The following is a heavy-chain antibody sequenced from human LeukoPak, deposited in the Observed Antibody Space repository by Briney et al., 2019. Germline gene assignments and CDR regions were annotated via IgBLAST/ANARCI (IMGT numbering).Heavy chain of an antibody. CDR1: GGSISSGGYY. Sequence: SETLSLTCTVSGGSISSGGYYWSWIRQPPGKGLEWIGYIYHSGSTYYNPSLKSRVTISVDRSKNQFSLKLSSVTAADTAVYYCARDLSVIAAADYYWYFDLWGRGTLVTVSS. V-gene: IGHV4-30-2*01. J-gene: IGHJ2*01. D-gene: IGHD6-13*01. CDR2: IYHSGST. CDR3: ARDLSVIAAADYYWYFDL.